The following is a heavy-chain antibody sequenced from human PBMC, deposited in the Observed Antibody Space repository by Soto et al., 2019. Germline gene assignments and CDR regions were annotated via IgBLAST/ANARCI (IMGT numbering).Heavy chain of an antibody. V-gene: IGHV1-69*02. J-gene: IGHJ6*02. D-gene: IGHD2-2*01. CDR1: GGTFSSYT. CDR3: ARASGFTNGGMDV. Sequence: QVQLVQSGAEVKKPGSSVKVSCKASGGTFSSYTISWVRQAPGQGLEWMGRIIPILGIANYAQKFQGRVTITADKSTSTAHMELSSLRSEDTAVYYCARASGFTNGGMDVWGQGTTVTVSS. CDR2: IIPILGIA.